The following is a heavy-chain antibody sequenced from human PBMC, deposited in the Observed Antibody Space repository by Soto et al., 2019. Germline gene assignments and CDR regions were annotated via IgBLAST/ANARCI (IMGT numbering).Heavy chain of an antibody. D-gene: IGHD2-2*01. CDR3: TLGYCSSTSCSFDY. J-gene: IGHJ4*02. V-gene: IGHV3-23*01. CDR1: GFTSRSYA. CDR2: ISGSGGST. Sequence: GGSLRLSCSASGFTSRSYAMIWVRRTPGKGLEWVSAISGSGGSTYYADSVKGRFTISRDNTNNTLYLQMNSLRAEDTALYHCTLGYCSSTSCSFDYWGQGTLVTVSS.